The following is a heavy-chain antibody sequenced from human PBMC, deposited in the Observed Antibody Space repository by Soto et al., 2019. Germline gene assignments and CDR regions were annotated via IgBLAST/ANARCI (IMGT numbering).Heavy chain of an antibody. CDR3: ARDKGHYYDSSGYYPQYYYYYGMDV. V-gene: IGHV1-18*01. D-gene: IGHD3-22*01. CDR2: ISAYNGNT. Sequence: QVQLVQSGAEVKKPGASVKVSCKASGYTFTSYGISWVRQAPGQGLEWMGWISAYNGNTNYAQKLQGRVTMTTDTSTSTAYMELRSLRSDDTAVCYCARDKGHYYDSSGYYPQYYYYYGMDVWGQGTTVTVSS. J-gene: IGHJ6*02. CDR1: GYTFTSYG.